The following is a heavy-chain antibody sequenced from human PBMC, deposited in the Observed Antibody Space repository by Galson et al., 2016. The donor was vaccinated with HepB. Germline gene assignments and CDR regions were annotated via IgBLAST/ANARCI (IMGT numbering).Heavy chain of an antibody. CDR3: GTSLWSGYPEGY. J-gene: IGHJ4*02. CDR2: VKGDNGDT. V-gene: IGHV1-3*01. CDR1: GYSFTDYS. Sequence: GYSFTDYSMQWVRQAPGQRLEWMGWVKGDNGDTRYSQKFQGRVTITRDTSASTAYMELSSLRSEDTAVYYCGTSLWSGYPEGYWGQGTLVTVSS. D-gene: IGHD3-3*01.